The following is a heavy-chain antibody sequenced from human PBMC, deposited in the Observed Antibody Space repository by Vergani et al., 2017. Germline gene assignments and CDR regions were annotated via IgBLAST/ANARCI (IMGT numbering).Heavy chain of an antibody. J-gene: IGHJ4*02. CDR3: AKEGGGYCSGGTCYPEY. CDR2: IRSDESRR. D-gene: IGHD2-15*01. CDR1: GFTFNSYG. V-gene: IGHV3-30*02. Sequence: LESGGGVVQPGGSLRLSCAASGFTFNSYGMHWVRQAPGKGLEWVASIRSDESRRYYGDSMEGPFTISRDNSKNTLYLQMKSLRPEDTAVYYCAKEGGGYCSGGTCYPEYWGQGTLVIVSS.